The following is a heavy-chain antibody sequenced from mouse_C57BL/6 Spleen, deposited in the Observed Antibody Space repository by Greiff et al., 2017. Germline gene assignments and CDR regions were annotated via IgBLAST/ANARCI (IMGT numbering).Heavy chain of an antibody. CDR2: IDPADSYT. CDR3: ARDGSSLYYFDY. CDR1: GYTFTSYW. D-gene: IGHD1-1*01. V-gene: IGHV1-69*01. Sequence: QVQLQQPGAELVMPGASVKLSCKASGYTFTSYWMHWVKQRPGQGLEWIGEIDPADSYTNSNQKFKGKSTMTVDKSSSTAYMHLSSMTSEDSAVYYCARDGSSLYYFDYWGQGTTLTVSS. J-gene: IGHJ2*01.